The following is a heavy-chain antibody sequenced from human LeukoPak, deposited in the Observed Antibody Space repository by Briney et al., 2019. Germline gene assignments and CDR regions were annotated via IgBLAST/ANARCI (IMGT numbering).Heavy chain of an antibody. CDR3: ARGAHYHDSSEGYDY. CDR1: GYTFTGYY. CDR2: INPNSGGA. Sequence: ASVKVSCKASGYTFTGYYMHWVRQAPGQGLEWVGWINPNSGGANYAQKFQGRVTMTRDTSISTAYIELSRLRSDDTAVYYCARGAHYHDSSEGYDYWGQGTLVTVSS. D-gene: IGHD3-22*01. V-gene: IGHV1-2*02. J-gene: IGHJ4*02.